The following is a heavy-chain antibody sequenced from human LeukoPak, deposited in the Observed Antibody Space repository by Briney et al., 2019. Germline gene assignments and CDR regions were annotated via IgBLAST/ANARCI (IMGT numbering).Heavy chain of an antibody. CDR1: GFTFTSYW. D-gene: IGHD5-24*01. V-gene: IGHV3-74*01. J-gene: IGHJ4*02. Sequence: PGGSLRLSCAASGFTFTSYWMHWVRQAPGKGLVWVSRINSDGSSTNYADSVKGRFTISRDNAKNTLYLQVNSLRAEDTAVYYCAKGEMTTITPGFFDYWGQGTLVTVSS. CDR2: INSDGSST. CDR3: AKGEMTTITPGFFDY.